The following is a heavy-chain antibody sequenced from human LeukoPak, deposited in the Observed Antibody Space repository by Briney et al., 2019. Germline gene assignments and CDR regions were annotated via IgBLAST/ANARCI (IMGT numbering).Heavy chain of an antibody. CDR1: GFTFSNYW. CDR3: ARDLGWLHYAD. D-gene: IGHD5-12*01. V-gene: IGHV3-23*01. CDR2: IGGSGGFIT. Sequence: GGFLRLSCAASGFTFSNYWMHWVRQAPGKGLVWVSGIGGSGGFITYYADSVKGRFTVSRDNSKNTLYLQMNSLRADDTAIYYCARDLGWLHYADWGQGTLVTVSS. J-gene: IGHJ4*02.